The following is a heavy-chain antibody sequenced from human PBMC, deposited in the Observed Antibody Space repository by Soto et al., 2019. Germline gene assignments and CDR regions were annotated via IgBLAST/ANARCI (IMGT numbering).Heavy chain of an antibody. CDR2: INPNSRGT. CDR1: GYTFTDYF. Sequence: ASVKVSCKASGYTFTDYFIHWVRQAPGQGFEWMGWINPNSRGTNYAQKFQGRVTMTRDTSNSTAYMELRGLRSDDTAVYYCARVTLKAGNWFDPWGQGTRVTVSS. V-gene: IGHV1-2*02. J-gene: IGHJ5*02. CDR3: ARVTLKAGNWFDP.